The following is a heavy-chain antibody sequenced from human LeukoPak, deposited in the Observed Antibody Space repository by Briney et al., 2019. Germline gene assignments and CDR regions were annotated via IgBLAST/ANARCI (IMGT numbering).Heavy chain of an antibody. V-gene: IGHV1-2*02. Sequence: ASVKVSCKASGYTFTGYYMHWVRQAPGQGLEWMGWINPNSGGTNYAQKFQGRVTMTRDTSISTAYMELSRLRSDDTAVYHCASWHVYWNYEGDAFDIWGQGTMLTVSS. D-gene: IGHD1-7*01. CDR2: INPNSGGT. CDR1: GYTFTGYY. J-gene: IGHJ3*02. CDR3: ASWHVYWNYEGDAFDI.